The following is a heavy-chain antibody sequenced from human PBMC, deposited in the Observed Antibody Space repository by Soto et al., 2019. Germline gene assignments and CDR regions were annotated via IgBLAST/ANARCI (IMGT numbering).Heavy chain of an antibody. Sequence: GGSLRLSFPASGFTFVNTGMNWVRQAPGKGLEWVGRIKGKTDGGTTDYAAPVKGRFIISGDDSKNTVYLQMNSLKTEDTAVYYCTTGGYSSTWGQGTLVTVS. CDR1: GFTFVNTG. D-gene: IGHD6-19*01. CDR3: TTGGYSST. J-gene: IGHJ5*02. CDR2: IKGKTDGGTT. V-gene: IGHV3-15*01.